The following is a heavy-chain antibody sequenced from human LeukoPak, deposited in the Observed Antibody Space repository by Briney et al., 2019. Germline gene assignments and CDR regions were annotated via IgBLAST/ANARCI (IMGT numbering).Heavy chain of an antibody. D-gene: IGHD5-24*01. Sequence: LSLTCAVYGGSFSGYYWSWIRQPPGKGLEWISYVGIDSGNTKYADSVKGRFTISADNAKNSLYLQMNSLRVEDTAVYYCARDHNSAFDNWGQGTLVTVSS. CDR1: GGSFSGYY. CDR3: ARDHNSAFDN. J-gene: IGHJ4*02. V-gene: IGHV3-11*06. CDR2: VGIDSGNT.